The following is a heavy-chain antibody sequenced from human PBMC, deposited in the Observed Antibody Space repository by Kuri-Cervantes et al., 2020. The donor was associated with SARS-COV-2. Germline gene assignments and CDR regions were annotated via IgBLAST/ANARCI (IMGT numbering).Heavy chain of an antibody. CDR1: GFTFSSYG. J-gene: IGHJ6*02. D-gene: IGHD1-7*01. V-gene: IGHV3-33*01. CDR2: IWCDGSNK. CDR3: ARCSGITGTDFYYYYGMDV. Sequence: LSLTCAASGFTFSSYGMHWVRQAPGKGLEWVAVIWCDGSNKYYADSVKGRFTISRDNSKNTLYLQMNSLRAEDTAVYYCARCSGITGTDFYYYYGMDVWGQGTTVTVSS.